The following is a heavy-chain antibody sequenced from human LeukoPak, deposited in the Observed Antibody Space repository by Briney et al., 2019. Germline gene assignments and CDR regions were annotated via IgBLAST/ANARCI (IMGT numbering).Heavy chain of an antibody. CDR2: ISSSGTTI. CDR3: ARDRRWLQKGYYSYYGMDV. V-gene: IGHV3-48*03. CDR1: GFTFSSYE. Sequence: GGSLRLSCAASGFTFSSYEMNWVRQAPGKGLEWVSYISSSGTTIYYADSVKGRFTISRDNAKNSLYLQMNSLRAEDKAVYYCARDRRWLQKGYYSYYGMDVWGQGTTVTVSS. J-gene: IGHJ6*02. D-gene: IGHD5-24*01.